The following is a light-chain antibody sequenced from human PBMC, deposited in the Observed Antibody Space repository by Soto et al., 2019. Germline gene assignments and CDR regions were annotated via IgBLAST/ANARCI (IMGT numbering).Light chain of an antibody. CDR2: DIS. Sequence: DIQMTQSPSSLSASVGDRVTITCQASEDINRYLNWYQQKPGKAPRILIYDISNLEVGVPSRFSGSGSGTDFTFTITSLQPEDVATYFCQQYGNVPLTFGGGTKVEIK. J-gene: IGKJ4*01. CDR3: QQYGNVPLT. V-gene: IGKV1-33*01. CDR1: EDINRY.